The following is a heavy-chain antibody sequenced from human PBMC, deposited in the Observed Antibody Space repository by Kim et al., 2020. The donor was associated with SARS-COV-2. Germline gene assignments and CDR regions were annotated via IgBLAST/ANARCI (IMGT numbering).Heavy chain of an antibody. V-gene: IGHV1-2*02. Sequence: ASVKVSCKASGYTFTGFYMHWVRQAPGQGLEWMGWINPNSGDTNYAQKFQGRVTMTRDTSISTAYMELSRLRSEDTAVYYCARDFHLPVAARDWFDPWAQ. CDR2: INPNSGDT. CDR3: ARDFHLPVAARDWFDP. D-gene: IGHD6-19*01. CDR1: GYTFTGFY. J-gene: IGHJ5*02.